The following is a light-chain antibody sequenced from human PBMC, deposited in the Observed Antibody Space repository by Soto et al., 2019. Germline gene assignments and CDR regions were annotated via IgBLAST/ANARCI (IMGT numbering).Light chain of an antibody. J-gene: IGKJ3*01. CDR1: QAISRS. CDR3: QQANSFPFT. CDR2: AAS. Sequence: DIQMTQSPSSVSASVGDRVTITCRASQAISRSLAWYQQKPGEAPKLLIYAASILQSGVPSRFSGSGPGTDFTLTITRLQPEDFASYYCQQANSFPFTFGPGTKV. V-gene: IGKV1-12*01.